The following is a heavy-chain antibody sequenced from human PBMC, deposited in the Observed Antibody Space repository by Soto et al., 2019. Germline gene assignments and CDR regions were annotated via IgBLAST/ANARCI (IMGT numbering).Heavy chain of an antibody. D-gene: IGHD3-10*01. Sequence: EVQLLESGGGLVQPGGSLRLSCAASGFTLSSYAMSWVRQAPGKGLEWVSAISGSGGSTYYADSVKGRFTISRDNSKNTLYLQMNSLRAEDTAVYYCAKDSLSAAAPLRSSFFDYWGQGTLVTVSS. J-gene: IGHJ4*02. CDR3: AKDSLSAAAPLRSSFFDY. CDR1: GFTLSSYA. CDR2: ISGSGGST. V-gene: IGHV3-23*01.